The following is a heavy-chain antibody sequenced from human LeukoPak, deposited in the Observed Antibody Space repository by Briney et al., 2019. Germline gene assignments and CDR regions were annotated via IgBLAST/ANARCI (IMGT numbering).Heavy chain of an antibody. CDR1: GGSFSGYY. CDR3: ARQSGWYPHWYFDL. Sequence: PSETLSLTCAVYGGSFSGYYWSWIRQPPGKGLEWIGEINRSGSTNYNPSLKSRVTISVDTSKNQFSLKLSSVTAADTAVYYCARQSGWYPHWYFDLWGRGTLVTVSS. CDR2: INRSGST. J-gene: IGHJ2*01. D-gene: IGHD6-19*01. V-gene: IGHV4-34*01.